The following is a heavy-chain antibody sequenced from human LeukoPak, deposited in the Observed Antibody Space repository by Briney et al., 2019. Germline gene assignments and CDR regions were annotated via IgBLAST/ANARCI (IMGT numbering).Heavy chain of an antibody. D-gene: IGHD2-2*01. CDR1: GYTCTDYY. Sequence: ASVKVSCKASGYTCTDYYMHWVRQATGQGFEWMGWINPNDGDTYYAQKFQGRVTMTRDTSISTAHMEVSRLRSDDTAVYYCARANFLYCSSTSCLFDYWGQGTLVTVSS. J-gene: IGHJ4*02. CDR3: ARANFLYCSSTSCLFDY. V-gene: IGHV1-2*02. CDR2: INPNDGDT.